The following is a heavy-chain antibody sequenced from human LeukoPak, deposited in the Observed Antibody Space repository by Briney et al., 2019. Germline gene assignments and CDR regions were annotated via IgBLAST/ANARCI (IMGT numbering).Heavy chain of an antibody. CDR1: GLTFCSYA. CDR3: ARGRRNTIFGVAIPVDY. Sequence: HPGGSLRLSFAPPGLTFCSYAMHWVPQAPGKGLEWVEVILYDGSKKYYADSVKGRFTISRDNSKNTLYLQMNSLRDVDTAVYYCARGRRNTIFGVAIPVDYWGQGTLVTVSS. CDR2: ILYDGSKK. D-gene: IGHD3-3*01. V-gene: IGHV3-30-3*01. J-gene: IGHJ4*02.